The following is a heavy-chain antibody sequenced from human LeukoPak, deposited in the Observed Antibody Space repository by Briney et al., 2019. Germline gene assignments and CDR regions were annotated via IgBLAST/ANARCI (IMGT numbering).Heavy chain of an antibody. CDR2: ISYDGSNK. CDR1: GFTFSSYG. V-gene: IGHV3-30*03. CDR3: ASGEPYVRYYYGMDV. D-gene: IGHD3-16*01. J-gene: IGHJ6*02. Sequence: TGRSLRLSCAASGFTFSSYGMHWVCQAPGKGLEWVAVISYDGSNKYYADSVKGRFTISRDNSKNTLYLQMNSLRAEDTAVYYCASGEPYVRYYYGMDVWGQGTTVTVSS.